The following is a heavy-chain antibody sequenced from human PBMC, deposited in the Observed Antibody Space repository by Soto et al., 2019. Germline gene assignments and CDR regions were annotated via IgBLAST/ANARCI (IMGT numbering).Heavy chain of an antibody. D-gene: IGHD3-10*01. CDR1: GGSFSGYY. CDR2: INHSGSA. Sequence: SETLSLTCAVDGGSFSGYYWSWIRPPPGKGREWHGEINHSGSAKYNPSLKSRVTISVDTSKNQFSLKLSSVTAADTAVYYCATFGSGSLLYYYGMDVWGQGTTVTVSS. CDR3: ATFGSGSLLYYYGMDV. V-gene: IGHV4-34*01. J-gene: IGHJ6*02.